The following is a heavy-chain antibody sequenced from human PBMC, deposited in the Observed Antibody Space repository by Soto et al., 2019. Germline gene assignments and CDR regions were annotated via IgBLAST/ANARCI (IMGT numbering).Heavy chain of an antibody. Sequence: QVQLVQSGPEVKKPGASVRVSCKASGYTFTTYGISWMRQAPGQGLEWMGWISGYNGQTNYAQKFRGRVTITTDTSTSPEYLEFSSKRSNDTAMYNCAREGRNELWVEGLHAMGVWGQGTTVTVSS. CDR1: GYTFTTYG. J-gene: IGHJ6*02. V-gene: IGHV1-18*01. CDR2: ISGYNGQT. CDR3: AREGRNELWVEGLHAMGV. D-gene: IGHD5-18*01.